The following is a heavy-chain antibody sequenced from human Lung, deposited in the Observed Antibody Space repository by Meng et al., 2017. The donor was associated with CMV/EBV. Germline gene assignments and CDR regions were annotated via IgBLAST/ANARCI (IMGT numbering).Heavy chain of an antibody. V-gene: IGHV3-21*01. CDR1: GFTFSSYS. CDR3: ARGCSSTSCYSDAFDI. J-gene: IGHJ3*02. Sequence: GESXKISCAASGFTFSSYSMNWGRQAPGKGLEWVSSISSSSSYIYYADSVKGRFTISRDNAKNSLYLQMNSLRAEDTAVYYCARGCSSTSCYSDAFDIWGQGXMVTVSS. CDR2: ISSSSSYI. D-gene: IGHD2-2*01.